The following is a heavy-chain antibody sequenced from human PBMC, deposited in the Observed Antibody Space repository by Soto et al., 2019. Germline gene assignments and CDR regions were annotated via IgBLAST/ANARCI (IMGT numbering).Heavy chain of an antibody. V-gene: IGHV1-69*13. D-gene: IGHD1-26*01. J-gene: IGHJ3*02. Sequence: SVKVSCKAPADTFTSYYIHWVRQAPGQGLEWMGGIIPIFGTANYAQKFQGRVTITADESTSTAYMELSSLRSEDTAVYYCARGLVTSGSYLGYDAFDIWGQGTMVTVSS. CDR1: ADTFTSYY. CDR2: IIPIFGTA. CDR3: ARGLVTSGSYLGYDAFDI.